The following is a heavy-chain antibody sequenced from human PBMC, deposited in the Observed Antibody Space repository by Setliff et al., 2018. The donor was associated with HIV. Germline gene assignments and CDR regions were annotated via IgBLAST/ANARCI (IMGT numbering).Heavy chain of an antibody. Sequence: GASVKVSCKASGYTFTRNLIHWMRQAPGQSLEWMGWINTGSNGNTRYSQKFQGRVTITRDTSASTVYTELSSLESEDTAVYYCARDIGTVWHNWFDPWGQGTLVTVSS. CDR1: GYTFTRNL. CDR3: ARDIGTVWHNWFDP. D-gene: IGHD3-16*02. V-gene: IGHV1-3*04. CDR2: INTGSNGNT. J-gene: IGHJ5*02.